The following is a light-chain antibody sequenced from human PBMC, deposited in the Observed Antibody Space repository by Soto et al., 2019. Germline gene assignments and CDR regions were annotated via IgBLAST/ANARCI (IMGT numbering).Light chain of an antibody. CDR1: QSVSSSY. CDR2: GAS. CDR3: QQYGSSPFT. V-gene: IGKV3-20*01. Sequence: EIVLTQSPGTLSLSPGERATLSCRASQSVSSSYLAWYQQKPGQAPRLLIYGASSRATGIPDRFSGSGSGTDFNLTISRLEPEDFAVYYCQQYGSSPFTFGPGTKVAIK. J-gene: IGKJ3*01.